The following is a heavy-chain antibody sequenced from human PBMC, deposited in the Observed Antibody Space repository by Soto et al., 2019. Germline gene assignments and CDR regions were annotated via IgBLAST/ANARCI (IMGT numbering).Heavy chain of an antibody. D-gene: IGHD2-21*02. J-gene: IGHJ6*02. CDR1: GGTFSNRA. CDR3: ARDDATYCGGDCYRYFYYGMDV. Sequence: SVKVSCKASGGTFSNRAISCVRQAPGQGLGWVGGIIPMFPTADYAQRFQGRVTITADDSTTTVYMELSGLRSEDTAMYYCARDDATYCGGDCYRYFYYGMDVWGQGTTVTVSS. CDR2: IIPMFPTA. V-gene: IGHV1-69*13.